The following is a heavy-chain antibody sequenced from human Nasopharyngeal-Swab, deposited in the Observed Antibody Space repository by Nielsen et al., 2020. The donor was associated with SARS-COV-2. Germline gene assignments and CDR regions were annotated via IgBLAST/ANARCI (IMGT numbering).Heavy chain of an antibody. CDR2: IYHSGST. CDR3: ARDELMVYYYYGMDV. J-gene: IGHJ6*02. D-gene: IGHD2-8*01. V-gene: IGHV4-4*02. Sequence: WIRQPPGKGLEWIGEIYHSGSTNYNPSLKSRVTISVDKSKNQFSLKLSSVTAADTAVYYCARDELMVYYYYGMDVWGQGTTVTVSS.